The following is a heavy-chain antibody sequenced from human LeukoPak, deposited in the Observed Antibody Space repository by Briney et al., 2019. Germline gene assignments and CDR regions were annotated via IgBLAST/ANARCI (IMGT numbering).Heavy chain of an antibody. Sequence: PSETLSLTCAVYGGSFSGYYWGWIRQSPGKGLEWIANIFYSGALFSRGDTYYNPSLKSRVTISVDTSKNQFSLKVRSVTAADTAVYYCARFVVEDGGNSDWFDPWGQGTLVTVSS. J-gene: IGHJ5*02. CDR2: IFYSGALFSRGDT. D-gene: IGHD4-23*01. V-gene: IGHV4-34*10. CDR3: ARFVVEDGGNSDWFDP. CDR1: GGSFSGYY.